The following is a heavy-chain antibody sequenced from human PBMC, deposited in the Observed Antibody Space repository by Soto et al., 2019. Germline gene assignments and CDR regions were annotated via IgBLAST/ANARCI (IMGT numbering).Heavy chain of an antibody. D-gene: IGHD3-10*01. CDR3: AKDHYYGSGTYPNWFDP. CDR2: ISFDGSSE. V-gene: IGHV3-30*18. CDR1: GFTFNGFG. J-gene: IGHJ5*02. Sequence: HVQLVESGGGVVQPGGSLRLSCAASGFTFNGFGMHWVRQAPGKGLEWVAVISFDGSSEYYADSVKGRLTISRDNSNNTLYLQMKSLRPDDTAVYYCAKDHYYGSGTYPNWFDPWGQGTLVTVSS.